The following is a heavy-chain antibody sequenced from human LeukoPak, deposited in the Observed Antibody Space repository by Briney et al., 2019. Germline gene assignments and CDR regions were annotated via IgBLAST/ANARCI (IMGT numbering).Heavy chain of an antibody. Sequence: ASVKVSSKASGYTFTSYGISWVRQAPGQGLEWMGWISAYNGNTNYAQKLQGRVTMTTDTSTSTAYMELRSLRSDDTAVYYCARGPCSSTSCHVSYYYYMDVWGTGTTVTVSS. CDR1: GYTFTSYG. V-gene: IGHV1-18*01. J-gene: IGHJ6*03. D-gene: IGHD2-2*01. CDR3: ARGPCSSTSCHVSYYYYMDV. CDR2: ISAYNGNT.